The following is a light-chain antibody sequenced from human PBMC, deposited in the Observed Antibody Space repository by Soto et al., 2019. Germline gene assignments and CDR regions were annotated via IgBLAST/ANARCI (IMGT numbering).Light chain of an antibody. CDR1: QNIGTW. Sequence: DIQMTQSPSSVSASIGDRVTITCRESQNIGTWLAWYQQKPGKAPKYLIYGASNLLSGVPSRFSGSGSGTDFTLTISSLQPEDFASYFCQQANHFPLTFGGGTRVDIQ. V-gene: IGKV1-12*01. CDR2: GAS. CDR3: QQANHFPLT. J-gene: IGKJ4*01.